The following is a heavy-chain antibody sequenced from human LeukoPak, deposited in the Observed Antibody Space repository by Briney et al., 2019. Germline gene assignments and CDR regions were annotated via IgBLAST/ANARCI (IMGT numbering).Heavy chain of an antibody. CDR2: IWYDGSNK. J-gene: IGHJ3*02. CDR1: GFTFSSYG. CDR3: AREYGAVAGLRGRDAFDI. D-gene: IGHD6-19*01. Sequence: GSLRLSCAASGFTFSSYGMHWVRQAPGKGLEWVAVIWYDGSNKYYADSVKGRFTISRDNSKNTLYLQMNSLRAEDTAVYYCAREYGAVAGLRGRDAFDIWGQGTMVTVSS. V-gene: IGHV3-33*01.